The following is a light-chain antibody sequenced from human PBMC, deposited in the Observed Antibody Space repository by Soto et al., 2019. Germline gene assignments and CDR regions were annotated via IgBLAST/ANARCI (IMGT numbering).Light chain of an antibody. J-gene: IGKJ2*02. CDR3: QQYRSSPRT. V-gene: IGKV3-20*01. CDR1: QSVSSSY. Sequence: EIVLTQSPGTLSLSPGERATLSCRASQSVSSSYLAWYQHKPGQAPRLLIYGASSRATGIPDRFSGSGSGTDFTLTISRLEPEDFAVYYCQQYRSSPRTFGQGTKLEIK. CDR2: GAS.